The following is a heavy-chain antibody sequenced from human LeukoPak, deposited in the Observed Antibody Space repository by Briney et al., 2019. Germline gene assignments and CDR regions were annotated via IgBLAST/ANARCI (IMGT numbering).Heavy chain of an antibody. J-gene: IGHJ4*02. CDR2: IYYTGST. CDR1: GGSISSYY. CDR3: ARGSKAAPGTFDY. Sequence: ASETLSLTCTVSGGSISSYYWSWIRQPPGKGLEWIGYIYYTGSTDYNPSLKSRVAISVDTSKNQFSLKLSSVTAADTAVYYCARGSKAAPGTFDYWGQGTLVTVSS. V-gene: IGHV4-59*01. D-gene: IGHD6-13*01.